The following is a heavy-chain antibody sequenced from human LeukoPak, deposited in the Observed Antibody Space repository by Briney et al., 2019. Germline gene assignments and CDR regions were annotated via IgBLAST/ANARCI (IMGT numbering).Heavy chain of an antibody. CDR3: ATVRVWQSDAFDI. CDR1: GYTPTELS. J-gene: IGHJ3*02. V-gene: IGHV1-24*01. CDR2: FDPEDGET. D-gene: IGHD2-21*01. Sequence: ASVKVSRKVSGYTPTELSMHWVRQAPGKGLEWMGGFDPEDGETIYAQKFQGRVTMTEDTSTDTAYMELSSLRSGDTAVYYCATVRVWQSDAFDIWGQGTMVTVSS.